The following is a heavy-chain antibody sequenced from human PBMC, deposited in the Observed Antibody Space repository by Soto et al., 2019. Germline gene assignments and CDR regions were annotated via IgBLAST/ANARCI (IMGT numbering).Heavy chain of an antibody. CDR2: INHSGST. CDR1: GGSFSGYY. D-gene: IGHD2-2*01. Sequence: QVQLQQWGAGLLKPSETLSLTCAVYGGSFSGYYWSWIRQPPGKGLEWIGEINHSGSTNYNPSLKSRVTIAVDTSKNQFSLKLSSVTAADTAVYYCATQLPRRTLDYWGQGTLVTVSS. CDR3: ATQLPRRTLDY. V-gene: IGHV4-34*01. J-gene: IGHJ4*02.